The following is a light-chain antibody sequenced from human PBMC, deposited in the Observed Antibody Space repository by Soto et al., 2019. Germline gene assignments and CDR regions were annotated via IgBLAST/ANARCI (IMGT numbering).Light chain of an antibody. CDR3: QQYGTSPCT. Sequence: EIVLTQSPGTLSLSPGERATLSCRASQSVSSNYLAWYQQKPGQAPRLLIYGASSRATGIPDRFSGSGSGTDFTLTISRLEPEDFAVYYCQQYGTSPCTFGPGTKLEIK. CDR2: GAS. CDR1: QSVSSNY. J-gene: IGKJ2*02. V-gene: IGKV3-20*01.